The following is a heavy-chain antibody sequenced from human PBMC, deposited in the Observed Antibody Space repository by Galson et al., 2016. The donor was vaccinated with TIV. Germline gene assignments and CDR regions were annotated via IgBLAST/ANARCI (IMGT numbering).Heavy chain of an antibody. D-gene: IGHD1-1*01. V-gene: IGHV3-49*03. CDR3: TRTAMGSTRNAFDI. Sequence: SLRLSCAAFGFTFGHYAVNWFRQAPGKGLEWVGFITSKTYGATTEYAASVKGRFTISRDDSRNIAYLQKNSLKTEDTAVYYCTRTAMGSTRNAFDIWGQGTVVTVSS. CDR2: ITSKTYGATT. J-gene: IGHJ3*02. CDR1: GFTFGHYA.